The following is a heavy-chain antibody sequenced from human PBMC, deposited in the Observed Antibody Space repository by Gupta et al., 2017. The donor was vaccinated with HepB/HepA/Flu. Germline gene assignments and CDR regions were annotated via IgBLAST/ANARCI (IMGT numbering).Heavy chain of an antibody. D-gene: IGHD1-14*01. CDR3: ARLDRGPRNWFDP. CDR1: GGSISSSSYY. V-gene: IGHV4-39*01. Sequence: QLQLQESGPGLVKPSETLSLTCTVSGGSISSSSYYWGWIRQPPGKGLEWIGSIYYSGSTYYNPSLKSRVTISVDTSKNQFSLKLSSVTAADTAVYYCARLDRGPRNWFDPWGQGTLVTVSS. CDR2: IYYSGST. J-gene: IGHJ5*02.